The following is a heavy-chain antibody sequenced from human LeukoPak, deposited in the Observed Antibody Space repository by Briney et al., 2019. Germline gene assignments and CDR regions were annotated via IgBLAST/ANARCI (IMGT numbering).Heavy chain of an antibody. CDR1: GFTFSSYS. Sequence: GRSLRLSCAASGFTFSSYSMNWVGQAPRKGLEWVSSISSSSYYIYYADSVKGRFTFSRDNAKNSLYLQMNSMRAEDTDVYYCARVGASDAFDIWGQGTMVTVSS. V-gene: IGHV3-21*01. J-gene: IGHJ3*02. CDR2: ISSSSYYI. D-gene: IGHD3-3*01. CDR3: ARVGASDAFDI.